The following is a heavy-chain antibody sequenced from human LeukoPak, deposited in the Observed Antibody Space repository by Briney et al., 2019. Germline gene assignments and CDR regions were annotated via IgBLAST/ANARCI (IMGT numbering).Heavy chain of an antibody. D-gene: IGHD2-15*01. Sequence: GGSLRLSCAASGFTFSSYGMHWVRQAPGKGLEWVAVIWYDGSNKYYADSVKGRFTISRDNSKNMLYLQMNSLRAEDTAVYYCARDRRRYCSGGSCYDLDYWGQGTLVTVSS. CDR3: ARDRRRYCSGGSCYDLDY. CDR1: GFTFSSYG. J-gene: IGHJ4*02. V-gene: IGHV3-33*01. CDR2: IWYDGSNK.